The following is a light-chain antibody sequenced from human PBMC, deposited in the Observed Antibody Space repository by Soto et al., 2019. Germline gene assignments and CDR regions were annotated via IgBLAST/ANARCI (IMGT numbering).Light chain of an antibody. J-gene: IGLJ2*01. V-gene: IGLV2-11*01. CDR2: DVT. CDR3: CSYGGSYSLV. CDR1: SSDIGGYNY. Sequence: QSALTQPRSVSGSHGQSVTISCTGTSSDIGGYNYVSWYQHHPGKAPKLMIYDVTTRPSGVPDRFSGSKSGNTASLAISGLQAEDEADYYCCSYGGSYSLVFGGGTKVTVL.